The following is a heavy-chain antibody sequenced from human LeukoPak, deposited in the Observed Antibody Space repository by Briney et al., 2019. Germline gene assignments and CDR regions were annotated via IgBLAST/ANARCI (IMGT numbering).Heavy chain of an antibody. V-gene: IGHV3-66*02. CDR3: AKYRSGDFDYYPDLDC. CDR1: GFTVSSNY. D-gene: IGHD2-21*02. Sequence: GGSLRLSCAASGFTVSSNYMSWVRQAPGKGLEWVSVIYSGGSAYYADSVKGRFTISRDNSKNTLYLQMNSLRGEDTAVYFCAKYRSGDFDYYPDLDCWGQGTLVTVSS. CDR2: IYSGGSA. J-gene: IGHJ4*02.